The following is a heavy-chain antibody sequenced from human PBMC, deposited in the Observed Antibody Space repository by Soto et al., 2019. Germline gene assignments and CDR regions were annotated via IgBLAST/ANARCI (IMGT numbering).Heavy chain of an antibody. D-gene: IGHD1-7*01. CDR2: IYYSGST. CDR3: ARDTRWNYVGAFDI. J-gene: IGHJ3*02. CDR1: GGSISSGGYY. V-gene: IGHV4-31*03. Sequence: PSETLSLTCTVSGGSISSGGYYWSWIRQHPGKGLEWIGYIYYSGSTYYNPSLKSRVTISVDTSKNQFSLKLSSVTAAGTAVYYCARDTRWNYVGAFDIWGQGTMVTVSS.